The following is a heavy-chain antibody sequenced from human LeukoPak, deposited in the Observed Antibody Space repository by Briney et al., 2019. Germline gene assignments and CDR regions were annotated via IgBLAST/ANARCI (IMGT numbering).Heavy chain of an antibody. CDR1: GFTFSDYF. V-gene: IGHV3-11*01. D-gene: IGHD2/OR15-2a*01. J-gene: IGHJ3*02. Sequence: GGSLRLSCAASGFTFSDYFMSWIRQAPGKGLEWVSYISSSGSTINYADSVKGRFSISRDNAKNSLYLQMNSLRAEDTAVYYCARPFHDSFDIWGQGTMVTVSS. CDR2: ISSSGSTI. CDR3: ARPFHDSFDI.